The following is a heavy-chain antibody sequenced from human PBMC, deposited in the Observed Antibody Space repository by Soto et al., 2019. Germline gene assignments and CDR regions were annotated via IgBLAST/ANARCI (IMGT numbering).Heavy chain of an antibody. D-gene: IGHD2-21*02. CDR2: VYYGGRS. J-gene: IGHJ6*02. V-gene: IGHV4-39*01. CDR1: SAPVSSTTYT. CDR3: ARGPQVVVTEGDGMDV. Sequence: ETLSLTCTVSSAPVSSTTYTWGWIRQPPGKGLEWVASVYYGGRSYYNPSLNSRVTISVDTSKNQFSLKMTSVTAADTAVYYCARGPQVVVTEGDGMDVWGQGTTVTVSS.